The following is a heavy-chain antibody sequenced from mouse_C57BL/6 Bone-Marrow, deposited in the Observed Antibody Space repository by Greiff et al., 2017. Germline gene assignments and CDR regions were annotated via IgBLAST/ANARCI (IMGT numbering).Heavy chain of an antibody. D-gene: IGHD2-1*01. Sequence: QVQLQQPGAELVKPGASVKMSCKASGYTFPSYWITWVKQRPGQGLEWIGDISPGSGSTNYNEKFKSKATLTVDTSSSTAYMQLSSLTSEDSAVYYCARRYYGNPWFADWGQGTLVTVSA. CDR2: ISPGSGST. CDR3: ARRYYGNPWFAD. J-gene: IGHJ3*01. CDR1: GYTFPSYW. V-gene: IGHV1-55*01.